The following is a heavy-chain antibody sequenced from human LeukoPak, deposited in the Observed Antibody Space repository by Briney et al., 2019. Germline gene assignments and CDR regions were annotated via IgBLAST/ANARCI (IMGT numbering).Heavy chain of an antibody. J-gene: IGHJ5*02. V-gene: IGHV4-59*11. CDR2: IYYSGST. D-gene: IGHD6-19*01. Sequence: SETLSLTCAISGGSMSTHYWSWIRQSPGKGLEWIGYIYYSGSTNYNPSFASRVTISIDTSRKQFSLRPSAVPAADTAIYFCAKASVAGVPKPYDLWGQGALVTVSS. CDR3: AKASVAGVPKPYDL. CDR1: GGSMSTHY.